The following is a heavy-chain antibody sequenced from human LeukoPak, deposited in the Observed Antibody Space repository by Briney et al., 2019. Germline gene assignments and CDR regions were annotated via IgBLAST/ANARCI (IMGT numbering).Heavy chain of an antibody. CDR1: GGTFSSYA. J-gene: IGHJ4*02. CDR3: ARDLLLGCGDYDY. Sequence: ASVKDSCRASGGTFSSYAISWVRQAPGQGLEWMGRIIPILGIANYAQKFQGRVTITADKSTSTAYMELSSLRSEDTAVYYCARDLLLGCGDYDYWGQGTLVTVSS. D-gene: IGHD4-17*01. V-gene: IGHV1-69*04. CDR2: IIPILGIA.